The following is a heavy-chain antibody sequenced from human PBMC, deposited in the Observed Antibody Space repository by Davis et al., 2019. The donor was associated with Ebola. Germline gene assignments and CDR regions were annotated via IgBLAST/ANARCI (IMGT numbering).Heavy chain of an antibody. CDR3: ARGKPPRARVWFDP. V-gene: IGHV4-31*03. Sequence: MPSETLSLTCTVSGDSISSGGYYWSWIRQHPGKGLEWIGYIYYRGSTQYNPSLKSRLTMSVDTSTQFSLKLSSVTAADTAVYYCARGKPPRARVWFDPWGQGTRVTVSS. J-gene: IGHJ5*02. CDR2: IYYRGST. CDR1: GDSISSGGYY.